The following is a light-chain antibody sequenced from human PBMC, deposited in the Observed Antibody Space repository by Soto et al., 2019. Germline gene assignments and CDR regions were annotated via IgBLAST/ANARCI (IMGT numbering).Light chain of an antibody. CDR3: QQYGSSPRT. Sequence: EMVLTQSPATLSLSPGESATLSCLASQSVSSSYLAWYQQKPGQAPRLLIYGASSRATGIPDRFSGSGSGTDFTLTISRLEPEDFAVYYCQQYGSSPRTFGQGTKVDI. V-gene: IGKV3-20*01. CDR2: GAS. CDR1: QSVSSSY. J-gene: IGKJ1*01.